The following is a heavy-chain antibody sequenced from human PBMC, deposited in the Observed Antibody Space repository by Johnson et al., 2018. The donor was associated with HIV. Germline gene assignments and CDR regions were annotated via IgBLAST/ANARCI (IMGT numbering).Heavy chain of an antibody. CDR3: ARVRVGAFDI. CDR1: GFTVSSNY. D-gene: IGHD1-26*01. V-gene: IGHV3-66*03. CDR2: IYTCGST. J-gene: IGHJ3*02. Sequence: MQLVVSVGGVVQPGRSLRLSCAASGFTVSSNYMSWVRQAPGKGLECVSLIYTCGSTFYADSVKGRFTISRDNSKNALYLQMNSLRAEDTAVYYCARVRVGAFDIWGQGTMVTVSS.